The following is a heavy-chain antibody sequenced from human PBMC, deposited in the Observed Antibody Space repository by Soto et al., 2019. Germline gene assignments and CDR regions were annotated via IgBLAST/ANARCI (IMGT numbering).Heavy chain of an antibody. D-gene: IGHD5-12*01. Sequence: QVQLVQSGAEVKKPGGSVKVSCKASGYTFISYDINWVRQATGQGLEWMGWMNPNTGDTGYAQKFQGRVTMTRNTSINTTNLEFSSLRSDDTAVYFCARGDGYIVDYWGQGTLVTVSS. J-gene: IGHJ4*02. V-gene: IGHV1-8*01. CDR2: MNPNTGDT. CDR1: GYTFISYD. CDR3: ARGDGYIVDY.